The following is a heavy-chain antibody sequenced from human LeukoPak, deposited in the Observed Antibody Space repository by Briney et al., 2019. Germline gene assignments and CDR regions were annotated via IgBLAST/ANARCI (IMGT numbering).Heavy chain of an antibody. V-gene: IGHV4-39*07. CDR2: IYYTGSS. CDR3: TRAASSGPLFTYHMDV. Sequence: SETLSLTCSVSGGSIRSSDDYWGFVRQTPGKGLEGMASIYYTGSSHYNPSLKTRATISVDTSKNQFSLKLTSVTAADTAVYYCTRAASSGPLFTYHMDVWGKGTTVTVSS. J-gene: IGHJ6*03. CDR1: GGSIRSSDDY. D-gene: IGHD3-22*01.